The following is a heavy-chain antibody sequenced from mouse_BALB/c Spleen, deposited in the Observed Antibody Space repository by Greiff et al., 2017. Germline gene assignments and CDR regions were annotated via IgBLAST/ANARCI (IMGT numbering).Heavy chain of an antibody. V-gene: IGHV5-4*02. D-gene: IGHD5-1*01. CDR2: ISDGGSYT. CDR1: GFTFSDYY. Sequence: EVMLVESGGGLVKPGGSLKLSCAASGFTFSDYYMGWVRQTPEKRLEWVATISDGGSYTYYPDSVKGRFTISRDNAKNNLYLQMSSLKSEDTAMYYCARARLGYLRETMDYWGQGTSVTVSS. J-gene: IGHJ4*01. CDR3: ARARLGYLRETMDY.